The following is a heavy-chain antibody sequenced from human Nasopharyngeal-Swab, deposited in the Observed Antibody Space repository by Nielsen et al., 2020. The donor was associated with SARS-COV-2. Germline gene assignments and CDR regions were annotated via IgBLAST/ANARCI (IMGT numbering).Heavy chain of an antibody. D-gene: IGHD4-11*01. CDR3: ARPMTTVTLQRGMDV. V-gene: IGHV3-74*01. CDR1: GFTFSDYW. Sequence: GESLKISCAASGFTFSDYWMHWVRQVPGKGLVWISGINSDGSKRVFADSVKGRFTISRDSAKNTVYLQMNSLRAEDTAVYYCARPMTTVTLQRGMDVWGQGTTVTVSS. CDR2: INSDGSKR. J-gene: IGHJ6*02.